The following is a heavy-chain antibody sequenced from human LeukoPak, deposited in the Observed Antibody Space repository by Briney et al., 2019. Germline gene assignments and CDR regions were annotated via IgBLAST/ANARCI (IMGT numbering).Heavy chain of an antibody. CDR1: GFTFSSYG. D-gene: IGHD3-3*01. CDR3: AKIMIDFWSGSALYFDY. Sequence: PGGSLRLSCAASGFTFSSYGLTWVRQAPGKGLEWVSTISASGGFTYYADSVKGRFTISRDNSKNTLYLQMNSLRAEDTAVYYCAKIMIDFWSGSALYFDYWGQGTLVTVSS. V-gene: IGHV3-23*01. CDR2: ISASGGFT. J-gene: IGHJ4*02.